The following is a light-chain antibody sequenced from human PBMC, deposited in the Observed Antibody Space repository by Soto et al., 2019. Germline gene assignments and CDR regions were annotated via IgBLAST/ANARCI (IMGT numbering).Light chain of an antibody. V-gene: IGLV2-23*02. CDR1: GSDVGDSSH. Sequence: QSVLTQPRSVSGSPGQSVTISCTATGSDVGDSSHVSWYQLHPGKAPKLMIYEVNKRPSGVSNRFSGSKSGNTASLTISGLKVEDEADYYCCSSGGSPTYVFGTGTKLTVL. J-gene: IGLJ1*01. CDR2: EVN. CDR3: CSSGGSPTYV.